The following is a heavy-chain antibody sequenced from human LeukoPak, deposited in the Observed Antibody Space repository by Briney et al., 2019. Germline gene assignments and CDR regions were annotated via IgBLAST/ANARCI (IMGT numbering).Heavy chain of an antibody. Sequence: GGSLRLSCAASGFTFSSYGMHWVRQAPGKGLEWVAVISYDGSNKYYADSVKGRFTISRDNSKNTLYLQMNSLRAEDTAVYYCAREGISGGSGSYFFDYWGQGTLVTVSS. CDR3: AREGISGGSGSYFFDY. CDR1: GFTFSSYG. D-gene: IGHD3-10*01. V-gene: IGHV3-30*19. J-gene: IGHJ4*02. CDR2: ISYDGSNK.